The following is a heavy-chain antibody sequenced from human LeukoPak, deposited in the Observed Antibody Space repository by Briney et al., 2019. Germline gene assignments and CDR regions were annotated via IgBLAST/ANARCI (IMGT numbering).Heavy chain of an antibody. J-gene: IGHJ5*02. V-gene: IGHV3-23*01. CDR2: ISGSGGST. Sequence: GGSLRLSCAASGFTFSSYAMSWVRQAPGKGLEWVSAISGSGGSTYYADSVKGRFTISRDNSKNTLYLQMNSLRAEDTAVYYCARGRGEGRGITMVRGVRAPPYNWFDPWGHGTLVTVSS. CDR1: GFTFSSYA. D-gene: IGHD3-10*01. CDR3: ARGRGEGRGITMVRGVRAPPYNWFDP.